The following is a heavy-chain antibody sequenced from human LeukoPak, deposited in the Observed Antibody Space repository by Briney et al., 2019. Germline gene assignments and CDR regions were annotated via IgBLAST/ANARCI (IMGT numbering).Heavy chain of an antibody. CDR2: ISSSSTYI. D-gene: IGHD3-10*01. V-gene: IGHV3-21*06. CDR1: GFTFSDHN. J-gene: IGHJ4*02. Sequence: PGGSLRLSCIVSGFTFSDHNMNWVRQAPGKGLEWVSSISSSSTYIYNAGSVKGRFIISRDNAKNSLYLQMNSLRAEDTAVYYCAREGHYYGSADYWGQGTLVTVSS. CDR3: AREGHYYGSADY.